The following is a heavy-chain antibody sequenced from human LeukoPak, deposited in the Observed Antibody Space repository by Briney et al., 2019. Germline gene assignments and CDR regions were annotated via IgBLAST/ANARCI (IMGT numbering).Heavy chain of an antibody. Sequence: PGRSLRLSCTASGFTFGDYAMSWFRQAPGKGLEWVGFIRSKAYGGTTEYAASVKGRFTISRDDSKSISYLQMNSLKTEVTAVYYCTRDFPDFYDSSGAPSYWGQGTLVTVSS. CDR3: TRDFPDFYDSSGAPSY. CDR1: GFTFGDYA. J-gene: IGHJ4*02. D-gene: IGHD3-22*01. V-gene: IGHV3-49*03. CDR2: IRSKAYGGTT.